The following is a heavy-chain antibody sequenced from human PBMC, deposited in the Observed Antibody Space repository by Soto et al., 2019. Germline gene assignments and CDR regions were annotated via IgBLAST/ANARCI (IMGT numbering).Heavy chain of an antibody. V-gene: IGHV1-58*01. Sequence: SVKVSCKASGFTFTSSAVQWVRQARGQRLEWIGWIVVGSGNTNYAQKFQERVTITRDMSTSTAYMELSSLRSEDTAVYYCAADGARIVGAIDAFDIWGKGKLVTVPS. J-gene: IGHJ3*02. CDR1: GFTFTSSA. CDR2: IVVGSGNT. CDR3: AADGARIVGAIDAFDI. D-gene: IGHD1-26*01.